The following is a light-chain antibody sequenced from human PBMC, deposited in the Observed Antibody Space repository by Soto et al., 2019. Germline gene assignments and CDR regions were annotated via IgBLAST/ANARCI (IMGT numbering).Light chain of an antibody. CDR1: QTISSW. J-gene: IGKJ4*01. Sequence: DIQMTQSPSALSGSQGDRVTITFRASQTISSWLAWYQQKPGKAPKLLIYKASTLKSGVPSRFSGSGSGTEFTLTIGILQSEGFAVNYGEPYNNWLTLGGGTKV. V-gene: IGKV1-5*03. CDR2: KAS. CDR3: EPYNNWLT.